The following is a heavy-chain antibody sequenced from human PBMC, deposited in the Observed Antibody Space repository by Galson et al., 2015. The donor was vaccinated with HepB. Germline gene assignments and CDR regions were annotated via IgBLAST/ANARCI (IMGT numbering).Heavy chain of an antibody. CDR1: GFTFSSYW. Sequence: SLRLSCAASGFTFSSYWMSWVRQAPGKGLEWVSVIYSGGTTYHADSVKGRFTISRHNSKNTLYLQMNSLRAEDTAVYYCARNPSGYYYPDYFDYWGQGTLVTVSS. V-gene: IGHV3-53*04. J-gene: IGHJ4*02. D-gene: IGHD1-26*01. CDR2: IYSGGTT. CDR3: ARNPSGYYYPDYFDY.